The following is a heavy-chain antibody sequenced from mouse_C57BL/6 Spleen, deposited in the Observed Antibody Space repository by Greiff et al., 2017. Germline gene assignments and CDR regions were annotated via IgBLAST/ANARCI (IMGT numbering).Heavy chain of an antibody. CDR3: ARRGYGNYYAMDY. J-gene: IGHJ4*01. V-gene: IGHV1-19*01. D-gene: IGHD2-2*01. CDR1: GYTFTDYY. Sequence: SGPVLVKPGASVKMSCKASGYTFTDYYMNWVKQSHGKSLEWIGVINPYNGGTSYNQKFKGKATLTVDKSSSTAYMELNSLTSEDSAVYYGARRGYGNYYAMDYWGQGTSVTVSS. CDR2: INPYNGGT.